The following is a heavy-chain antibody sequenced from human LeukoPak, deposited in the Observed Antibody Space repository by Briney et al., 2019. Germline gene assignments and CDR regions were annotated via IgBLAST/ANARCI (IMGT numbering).Heavy chain of an antibody. V-gene: IGHV1-69*13. J-gene: IGHJ4*02. CDR2: IIPIFGTA. CDR3: ARDWVGHDYVWGSYRYTCVY. Sequence: SVTVSYTASGGTFSSYAISWVRQAPGQGLEWMGGIIPIFGTANYAQKFQGRVTITADESTSTAYMELSSLRSEDTAVYYCARDWVGHDYVWGSYRYTCVYWGQGTLVTVS. CDR1: GGTFSSYA. D-gene: IGHD3-16*02.